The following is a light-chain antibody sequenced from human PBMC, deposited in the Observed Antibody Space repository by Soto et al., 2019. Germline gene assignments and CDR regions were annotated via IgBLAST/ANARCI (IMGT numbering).Light chain of an antibody. CDR2: DAS. V-gene: IGKV3-11*01. CDR3: QHRSNWPLT. Sequence: EIVLTQSPATLSLSPGERATLSCRASQSVSSYLAWYQQKPGQAPRLLIYDASNRATGIPARFSGSGSGTYFTLTISSLEPEDFAVYYCQHRSNWPLTFGGGTNVQIK. J-gene: IGKJ4*01. CDR1: QSVSSY.